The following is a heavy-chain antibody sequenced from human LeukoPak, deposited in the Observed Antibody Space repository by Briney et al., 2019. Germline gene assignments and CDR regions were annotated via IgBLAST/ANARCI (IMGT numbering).Heavy chain of an antibody. CDR3: ARVKATIFSWFDP. V-gene: IGHV1-69*05. J-gene: IGHJ5*02. D-gene: IGHD5-12*01. CDR1: GGTFSSYA. CDR2: IIPIFGTA. Sequence: SVKVSCKASGGTFSSYAISWVRQAPGQGLEWMGGIIPIFGTANYAQKLQGRVTMTTDTSTSTAYMELRSLRSDDTAVYYCARVKATIFSWFDPWGQGTLVTVSS.